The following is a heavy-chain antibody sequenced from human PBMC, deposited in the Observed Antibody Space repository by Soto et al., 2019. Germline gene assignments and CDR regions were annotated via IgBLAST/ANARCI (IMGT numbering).Heavy chain of an antibody. J-gene: IGHJ3*02. Sequence: GGSLRLSFAASGFTFSSYSMNWFRQAPGKGLEWVSSISSSSSYIYYADSVKGRFNISRDNAKNSLYLQINSLRAEDTAVYYCARDAGSSWSLETDAFDIWGQGTMVTVSS. V-gene: IGHV3-21*01. CDR1: GFTFSSYS. D-gene: IGHD6-13*01. CDR3: ARDAGSSWSLETDAFDI. CDR2: ISSSSSYI.